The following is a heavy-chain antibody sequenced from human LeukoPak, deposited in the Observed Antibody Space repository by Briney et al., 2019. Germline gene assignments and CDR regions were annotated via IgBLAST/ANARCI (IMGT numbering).Heavy chain of an antibody. D-gene: IGHD6-13*01. CDR3: AKDGSSSWYYFDY. CDR1: GFTFSDYY. CDR2: ISYDGSNK. Sequence: GGSLRLSCAASGFTFSDYYMSWIRQAPGKGLEWVAVISYDGSNKYYADSVKGRFTISRDNSKNTLYLHMNSLRAEDTALYYCAKDGSSSWYYFDYWGQGTLVTVSS. J-gene: IGHJ4*02. V-gene: IGHV3-30*18.